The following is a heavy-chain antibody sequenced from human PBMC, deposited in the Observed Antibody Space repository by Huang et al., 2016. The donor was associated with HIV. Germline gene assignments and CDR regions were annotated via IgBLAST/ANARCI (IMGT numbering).Heavy chain of an antibody. V-gene: IGHV3-7*01. J-gene: IGHJ4*02. D-gene: IGHD2-15*01. CDR1: GFAFSSYW. Sequence: QLVESVGGLVQPGGSLRLSCADSGFAFSSYWQSLVRQAPGKGLRGVANINHEESGKYYLDSVKGRFTIFRDNAKASLYLQLTNLRVEDTGIDYCARRVDLDYWGQGILLTVSS. CDR2: INHEESGK. CDR3: ARRVDLDY.